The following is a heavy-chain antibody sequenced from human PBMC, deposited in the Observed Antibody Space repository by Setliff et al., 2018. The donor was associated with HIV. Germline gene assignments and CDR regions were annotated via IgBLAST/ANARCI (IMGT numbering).Heavy chain of an antibody. V-gene: IGHV4-4*07. CDR1: DDSISSNY. Sequence: SETLSLTCTVSDDSISSNYWSWIRQSAGKGLEWVGRIYTGGRTNYNPSLKGRVTISVDTSKNQFSLKLSSVTAADTAVYYCARTAYDYNSLPYFDSWGPGALVTVSS. D-gene: IGHD4-4*01. CDR3: ARTAYDYNSLPYFDS. CDR2: IYTGGRT. J-gene: IGHJ4*02.